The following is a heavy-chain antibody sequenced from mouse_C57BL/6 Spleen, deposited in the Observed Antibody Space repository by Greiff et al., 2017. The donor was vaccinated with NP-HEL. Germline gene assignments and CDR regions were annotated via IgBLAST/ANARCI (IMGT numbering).Heavy chain of an antibody. CDR2: INPYNGDT. CDR3: ARYTTVYAMDY. D-gene: IGHD1-1*01. CDR1: GYSFTGYF. J-gene: IGHJ4*01. V-gene: IGHV1-20*01. Sequence: EVQLQQSGPELVKPGDSVKISCKASGYSFTGYFMNWVMQSHGKSLEWICRINPYNGDTFYNQKFKGKATLTVDKSSSTAHMELRSLTSEDSAVYYCARYTTVYAMDYWGQGTSVTVSS.